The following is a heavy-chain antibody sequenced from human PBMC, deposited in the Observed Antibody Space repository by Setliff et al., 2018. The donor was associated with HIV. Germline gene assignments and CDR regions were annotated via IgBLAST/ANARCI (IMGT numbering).Heavy chain of an antibody. Sequence: ASVKVSCKASGYTFTDYYIHWVRQAPGQGLEWMGLINPSGGKTSYAKKFQGRLTMTRYTSRSTVYMELSSLRSEDTAMYYCARCYYDSSGPTDAFDIWGQGTVVTVSS. V-gene: IGHV1-46*01. J-gene: IGHJ3*02. CDR1: GYTFTDYY. CDR3: ARCYYDSSGPTDAFDI. CDR2: INPSGGKT. D-gene: IGHD3-22*01.